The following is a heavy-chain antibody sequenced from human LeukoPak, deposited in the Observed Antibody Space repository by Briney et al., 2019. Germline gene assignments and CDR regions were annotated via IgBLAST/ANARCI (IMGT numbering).Heavy chain of an antibody. CDR1: GYTFTSYG. J-gene: IGHJ3*02. CDR3: ARGKFPQRIVVVPASHTFDI. D-gene: IGHD2-2*01. V-gene: IGHV1-18*01. CDR2: ISAYNGNT. Sequence: ASVKVSCKASGYTFTSYGISWVRQAPGQGLGWMGWISAYNGNTNYAQKLQGRVTMTTDTSTSTAYMELRSLRSDDTAVYYCARGKFPQRIVVVPASHTFDIWGQGTMVTVSS.